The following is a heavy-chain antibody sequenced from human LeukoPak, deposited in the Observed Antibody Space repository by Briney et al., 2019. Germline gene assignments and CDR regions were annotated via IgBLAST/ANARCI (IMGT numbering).Heavy chain of an antibody. CDR3: ARGSVPSAVDY. Sequence: SETLSLTCTVSGYSISSGYYWGWIRQPPGKGLEWIGSIYHSGSTYNNPSLKSRFTISVDTSKNQFSLKVRSVTAADTAVYYCARGSVPSAVDYWGQGTLVTVSS. CDR1: GYSISSGYY. V-gene: IGHV4-38-2*02. CDR2: IYHSGST. J-gene: IGHJ4*02.